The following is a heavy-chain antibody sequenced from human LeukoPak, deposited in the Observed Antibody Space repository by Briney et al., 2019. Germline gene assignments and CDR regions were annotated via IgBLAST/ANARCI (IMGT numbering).Heavy chain of an antibody. D-gene: IGHD3/OR15-3a*01. CDR3: ARGCKYVWTGYASFGEY. V-gene: IGHV4-39*01. Sequence: PSETLSLTCTASGGSISSSSYYWVWIRQPPRKGLEWIGSIYYSGSTYYNPSLKSRVTISLDTSKNQFSLKLSSVTAADTGVFYCARGCKYVWTGYASFGEYWGQGTLVTVSS. CDR1: GGSISSSSYY. J-gene: IGHJ4*02. CDR2: IYYSGST.